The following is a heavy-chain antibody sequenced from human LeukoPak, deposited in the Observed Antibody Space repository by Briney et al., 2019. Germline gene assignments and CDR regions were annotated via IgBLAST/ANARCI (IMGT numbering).Heavy chain of an antibody. CDR3: ARMGSVY. CDR2: IHHSRYT. J-gene: IGHJ4*01. CDR1: LEATFMGN. D-gene: IGHD3-16*01. V-gene: IGHV4-38-2*02. Sequence: PSHPLSPLCTFSLEATFMGNNGPGFRQPPEKGLEWIGNIHHSRYTNYNPSLKSRVTTSVDTSKNQFSLRPKPVTAAYTAVYCSARMGSVYWGHGPLVTVSS.